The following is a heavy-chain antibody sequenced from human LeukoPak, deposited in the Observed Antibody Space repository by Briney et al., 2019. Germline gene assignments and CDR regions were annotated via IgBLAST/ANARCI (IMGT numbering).Heavy chain of an antibody. V-gene: IGHV3-7*01. J-gene: IGHJ4*02. D-gene: IGHD5-24*01. CDR2: IKQDGSEK. Sequence: GGSLRLSCAASGFTFSSYWMSWVRQAPGKGLEWVANIKQDGSEKYYVDSMKGRFTISRDNAKNSLYLQMNSLRAEDTAVYYCARHQQGEMATIEMDYWGQGTLVTVSS. CDR3: ARHQQGEMATIEMDY. CDR1: GFTFSSYW.